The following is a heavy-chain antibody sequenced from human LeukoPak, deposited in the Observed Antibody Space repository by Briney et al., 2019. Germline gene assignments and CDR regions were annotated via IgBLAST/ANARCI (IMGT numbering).Heavy chain of an antibody. D-gene: IGHD6-13*01. Sequence: SETLSLTCTVSGGSISSYYWSWIRQPPGKGLEWIGNIYYSGSTNYNPSLKSRVTISVDTSKNQFSLKLSSVTAADTAVYYCASHSSSWYYFDYWGQGTLVTVSS. CDR2: IYYSGST. CDR3: ASHSSSWYYFDY. CDR1: GGSISSYY. V-gene: IGHV4-59*01. J-gene: IGHJ4*02.